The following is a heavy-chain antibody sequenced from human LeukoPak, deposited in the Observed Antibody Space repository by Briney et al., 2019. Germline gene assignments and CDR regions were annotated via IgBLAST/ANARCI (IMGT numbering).Heavy chain of an antibody. CDR2: IYYSGST. CDR1: GGSISSYY. Sequence: SETLSLTCTVSGGSISSYYWSWIRQPPGKGLEWIGYIYYSGSTNYNPSLKSRVTISVDTSKNQFSLKLSSVTAADTAVYYCARRLGYGDYGGFRFDPWGQGTLVTVSS. D-gene: IGHD4-17*01. V-gene: IGHV4-59*08. CDR3: ARRLGYGDYGGFRFDP. J-gene: IGHJ5*02.